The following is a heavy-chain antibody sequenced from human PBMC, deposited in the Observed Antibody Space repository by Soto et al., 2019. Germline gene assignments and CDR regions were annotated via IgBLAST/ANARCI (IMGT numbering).Heavy chain of an antibody. CDR3: ARGRYGDY. D-gene: IGHD4-17*01. V-gene: IGHV1-18*01. CDR1: GYIFTSYG. Sequence: QAHLVQSGPEVKKPGASVKVSCKGSGYIFTSYGIAWVRQAPGQGLEWMGWISAHNGKTEHAQKFQGRVTVTRDTSTSTAYLGLRCLRSGATALYCCARGRYGDYWGQGALVTVSS. CDR2: ISAHNGKT. J-gene: IGHJ4*02.